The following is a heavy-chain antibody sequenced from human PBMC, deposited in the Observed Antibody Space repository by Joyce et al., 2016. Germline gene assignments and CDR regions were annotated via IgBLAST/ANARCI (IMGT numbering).Heavy chain of an antibody. CDR1: GDTFTNYA. D-gene: IGHD6-19*01. CDR3: ARDRDLYSSGWYFDY. J-gene: IGHJ4*02. V-gene: IGHV1-69*01. CDR2: IIPVYGTV. Sequence: QVQLVQSGAEVKKPGSSVTASCKASGDTFTNYAINWLRQAPGQGLEWMGGIIPVYGTVSYAQKFQGSVTITADESTSTAYMEVWCLRSEDTAVYYCARDRDLYSSGWYFDYWGQGTLVTVSS.